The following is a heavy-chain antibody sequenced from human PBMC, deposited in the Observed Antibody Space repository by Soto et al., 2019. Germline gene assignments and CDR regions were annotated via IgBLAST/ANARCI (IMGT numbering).Heavy chain of an antibody. CDR1: GGSISSYY. Sequence: KTSETLSLTCTVSGGSISSYYWSWIRQPAGKGLELIGRIYTSGSTDHNPSLKCRVTMSVDTSKNQFSLKLSSVTAADTAVYYCARDVYGSSTSGYYYYGMDVWGQGTTVTVSS. J-gene: IGHJ6*02. V-gene: IGHV4-4*07. CDR3: ARDVYGSSTSGYYYYGMDV. CDR2: IYTSGST. D-gene: IGHD2-2*01.